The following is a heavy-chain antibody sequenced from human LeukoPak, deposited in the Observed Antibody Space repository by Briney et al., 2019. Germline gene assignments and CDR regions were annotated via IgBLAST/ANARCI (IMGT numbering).Heavy chain of an antibody. Sequence: PGGSLTLSCAASGFTFASYCMNWVRQAPGNGLERVSSISSSGNYIYNADSVEGRFTISRDNARNSLYLQMNSLRAEDTAVYYCARGGRGTIIMIVVAALDYWGQGTLVTVSS. CDR2: ISSSGNYI. CDR1: GFTFASYC. J-gene: IGHJ4*02. D-gene: IGHD3-22*01. CDR3: ARGGRGTIIMIVVAALDY. V-gene: IGHV3-21*01.